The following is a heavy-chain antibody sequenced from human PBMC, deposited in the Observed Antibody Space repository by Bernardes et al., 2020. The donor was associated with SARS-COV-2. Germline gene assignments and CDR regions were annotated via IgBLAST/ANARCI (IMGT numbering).Heavy chain of an antibody. Sequence: SVKVSCKASGGTFSRYAISWVRQAPGQGLEWMGGIVTTLATPNYAQKFHGRVTITADESTAHMELSSLRSEDTAVYYCARGFLSGYCSSTSCRNWLDSWGQGTLVTVSS. V-gene: IGHV1-69*13. CDR1: GGTFSRYA. CDR2: IVTTLATP. CDR3: ARGFLSGYCSSTSCRNWLDS. D-gene: IGHD2-2*01. J-gene: IGHJ5*01.